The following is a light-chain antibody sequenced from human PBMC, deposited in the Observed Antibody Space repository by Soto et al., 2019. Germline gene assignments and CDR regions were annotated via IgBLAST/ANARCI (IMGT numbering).Light chain of an antibody. Sequence: QSVLTQPASVSGSPGQSITISCTGTSSDVGSHNLVSWYQQHPGQAPKLMIYEVSKRPLGVSARFSASKSGNTASLTISGLQAEDEADYYCGSYGGSRAVFGGGNQLTVL. CDR3: GSYGGSRAV. CDR2: EVS. V-gene: IGLV2-23*02. CDR1: SSDVGSHNL. J-gene: IGLJ7*01.